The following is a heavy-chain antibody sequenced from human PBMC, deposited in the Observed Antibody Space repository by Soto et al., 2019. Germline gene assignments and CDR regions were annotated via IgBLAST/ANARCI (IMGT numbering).Heavy chain of an antibody. CDR2: ISYRVST. D-gene: IGHD3-22*01. CDR1: AGSITTSY. CDR3: ASSGIVGREVNTWFDP. V-gene: IGHV4-59*01. Sequence: PSETLSLTCTVSAGSITTSYWSWIRQPLGKALEWIGYISYRVSTNYNPSLKSRLTISIDTSKSQISLKLTSMTTADTAVYYCASSGIVGREVNTWFDPWGQGTLVTVSS. J-gene: IGHJ5*02.